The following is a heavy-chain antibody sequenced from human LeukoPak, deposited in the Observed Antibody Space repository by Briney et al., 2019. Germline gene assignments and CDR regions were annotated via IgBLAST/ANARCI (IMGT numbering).Heavy chain of an antibody. J-gene: IGHJ4*02. CDR3: AKDGAGTASIDY. Sequence: PGGSLRLSCAASGFTFSSYAMSWVRQAPGKGLEWVAVISYDGSNKYYADSVKGRFTISRDNSKNTLYLQMNSLRAEDTAVYYCAKDGAGTASIDYWGQGTLVTVSS. D-gene: IGHD6-19*01. CDR1: GFTFSSYA. CDR2: ISYDGSNK. V-gene: IGHV3-30*18.